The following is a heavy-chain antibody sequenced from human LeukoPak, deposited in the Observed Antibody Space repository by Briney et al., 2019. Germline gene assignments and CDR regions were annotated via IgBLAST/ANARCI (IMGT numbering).Heavy chain of an antibody. J-gene: IGHJ4*02. CDR2: IYYSGST. CDR1: GGSISSSSFY. V-gene: IGHV4-61*05. D-gene: IGHD5-12*01. CDR3: ATMDIVALDFDY. Sequence: PSETLSLTCTVSGGSISSSSFYWSWIRQPPGKGLEWIGYIYYSGSTNYNPSLKSRVTISVDTSKNQFSLKLSSVTAADTAVYYCATMDIVALDFDYWGQGTLVTVSS.